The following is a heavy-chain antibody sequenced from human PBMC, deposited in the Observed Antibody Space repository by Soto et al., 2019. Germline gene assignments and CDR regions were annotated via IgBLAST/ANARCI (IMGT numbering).Heavy chain of an antibody. CDR1: GYSFTSYY. Sequence: ASVKVSCKASGYSFTSYYMHWVRQAPGQGLEWMGWINPNNGDTKYALKFQGRVTMARDTSISIAHMELNSLRSDDTAVYYCARVWNYYDSRGHFAYWGQGSPVTVS. CDR3: ARVWNYYDSRGHFAY. J-gene: IGHJ4*02. V-gene: IGHV1-2*02. CDR2: INPNNGDT. D-gene: IGHD3-22*01.